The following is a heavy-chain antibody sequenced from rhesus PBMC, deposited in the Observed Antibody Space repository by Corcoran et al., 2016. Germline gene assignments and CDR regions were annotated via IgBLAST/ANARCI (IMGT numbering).Heavy chain of an antibody. D-gene: IGHD6-25*01. CDR1: GGSISSSNR. Sequence: QVQLQESGPGLVKPSETLSLTCAVSGGSISSSNRWSWIRQPPGKGLEWIGGLYSNSESTNYNPSLKSRVTISKDTSKNQFSLKLSSVTAADTAVYYCARRHSGSWNSLHFDYWGQGVLVTVSS. J-gene: IGHJ4*01. V-gene: IGHV4S12*01. CDR2: LYSNSEST. CDR3: ARRHSGSWNSLHFDY.